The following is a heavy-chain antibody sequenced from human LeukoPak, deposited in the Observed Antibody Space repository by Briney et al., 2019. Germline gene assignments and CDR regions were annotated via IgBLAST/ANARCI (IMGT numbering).Heavy chain of an antibody. CDR3: AKDLGGEYYDSSGLIDY. Sequence: ASVKVSCKVSGYTLTELSMHWVRQAPGKGLEWMGGFDPEDGETIYAQKFQGRVTMTEDTSTDTAYMELSSLRSEDTAVYYCAKDLGGEYYDSSGLIDYWGQGTLVTVSS. D-gene: IGHD3-22*01. CDR1: GYTLTELS. V-gene: IGHV1-24*01. CDR2: FDPEDGET. J-gene: IGHJ4*02.